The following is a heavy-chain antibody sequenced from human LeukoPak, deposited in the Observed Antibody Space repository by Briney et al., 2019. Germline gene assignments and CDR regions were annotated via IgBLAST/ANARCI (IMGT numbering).Heavy chain of an antibody. CDR3: AGVDYILDY. Sequence: SETLSLTCAVSRYSISSGYHWAWIRQPPGKGLEWIGSIYRSGSAYYNPSLKSRVTISVDTSKNQFSLRVTSVTAADTAVYYCAGVDYILDYWGQGTLVTVSS. J-gene: IGHJ4*02. V-gene: IGHV4-38-2*01. CDR1: RYSISSGYH. D-gene: IGHD4-11*01. CDR2: IYRSGSA.